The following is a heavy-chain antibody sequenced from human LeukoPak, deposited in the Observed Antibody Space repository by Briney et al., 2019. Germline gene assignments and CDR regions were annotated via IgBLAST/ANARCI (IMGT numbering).Heavy chain of an antibody. CDR1: GFTFSIHA. V-gene: IGHV3-23*01. CDR2: ISGSGDNT. Sequence: GGSLRLSCAASGFTFSIHAMTWVRQAPGQGLEWVSGISGSGDNTHYADSAKGRFTISRDNSNNTLFLQMNSLRAEDTAVYYCAKGRTPDYWGQGTLVTVSS. J-gene: IGHJ4*02. D-gene: IGHD2-15*01. CDR3: AKGRTPDY.